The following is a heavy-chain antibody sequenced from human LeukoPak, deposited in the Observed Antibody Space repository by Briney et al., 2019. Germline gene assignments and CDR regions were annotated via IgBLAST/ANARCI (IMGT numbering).Heavy chain of an antibody. CDR1: GLTFNNYA. D-gene: IGHD3-16*01. J-gene: IGHJ6*02. CDR2: ISKSGDHT. Sequence: GGSLRLSCAVSGLTFNNYAMSWVRQAPGKGLEWVSAISKSGDHTYYAASAKGRFTIYRDNSKNTQYLQMNSLRAEDRAVYYCATSWGPDTSAFRWGRDGMDVWGQGTTVIVSS. V-gene: IGHV3-23*01. CDR3: ATSWGPDTSAFRWGRDGMDV.